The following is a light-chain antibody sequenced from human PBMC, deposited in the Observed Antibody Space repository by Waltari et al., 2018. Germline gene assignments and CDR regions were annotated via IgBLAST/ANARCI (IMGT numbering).Light chain of an antibody. Sequence: QSVLTQSPSASGPSGQRVTISCSGRSSNIGRDTVNWYRHPPGTAPQLLLYNNNQRPSVVPDRFSGSKSGTSASLAISGLQSEDEADYYCAAWDDSLNGVVFGGGTKLSVL. CDR1: SSNIGRDT. V-gene: IGLV1-44*01. CDR2: NNN. J-gene: IGLJ2*01. CDR3: AAWDDSLNGVV.